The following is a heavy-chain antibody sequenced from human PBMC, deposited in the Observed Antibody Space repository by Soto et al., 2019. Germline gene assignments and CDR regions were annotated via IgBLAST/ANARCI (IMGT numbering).Heavy chain of an antibody. V-gene: IGHV3-23*01. CDR1: GLTFTNYA. Sequence: EVQLLEYGGGLVQPGGSLRLSCVASGLTFTNYAMAWVRQAPEKGLEWVSGISGSGGRTYYADSVKGRFTISRDNSKNTLFLQMNSLRVEDTAIYYCVGDYGGLEGFDIWGQGTMVTVSS. CDR3: VGDYGGLEGFDI. CDR2: ISGSGGRT. D-gene: IGHD4-17*01. J-gene: IGHJ3*02.